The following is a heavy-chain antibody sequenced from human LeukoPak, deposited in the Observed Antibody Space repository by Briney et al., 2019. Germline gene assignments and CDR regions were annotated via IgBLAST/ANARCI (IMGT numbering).Heavy chain of an antibody. D-gene: IGHD6-19*01. CDR3: AVGPAHSSGWYPFDY. CDR2: IKQDGSEK. CDR1: GFTFSSYW. J-gene: IGHJ4*02. V-gene: IGHV3-7*03. Sequence: PGGSLRLSCAASGFTFSSYWMSWVRQAPGKGLEWVANIKQDGSEKYYVDSVKGRFTISRDNAKNSLYLQMNSLRSEDTAVYYCAVGPAHSSGWYPFDYWGQGTLVTVSS.